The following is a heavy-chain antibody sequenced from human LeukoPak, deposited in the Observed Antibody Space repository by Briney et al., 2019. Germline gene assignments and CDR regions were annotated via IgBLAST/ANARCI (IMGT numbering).Heavy chain of an antibody. CDR1: GFTFSSYA. CDR2: ISYDGSNK. CDR3: AKDSKPGIAVAGTKGYY. Sequence: GGSLRLSCAASGFTFSSYAMRWVRQAPGKGLEWVAVISYDGSNKYYADSVKGRCTISRDNSKNTLYLQMNSLRAEDTAVYYCAKDSKPGIAVAGTKGYYWGQGTLVTVSS. V-gene: IGHV3-30-3*01. D-gene: IGHD6-19*01. J-gene: IGHJ4*02.